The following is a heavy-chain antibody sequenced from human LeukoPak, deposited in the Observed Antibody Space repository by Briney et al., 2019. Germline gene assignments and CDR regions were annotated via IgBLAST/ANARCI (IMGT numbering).Heavy chain of an antibody. CDR2: ITSSGEST. Sequence: GGSLRLSCAAFEFSFSIYAMSWVRQAPGKGLEWVSSITSSGESTYYTGSVKGRFTISRDNSKNTLYLQMNSLRAEDTAVYYCARDRPNYYGSNGHYYQRNGDHWGQGTPVTVSS. J-gene: IGHJ5*02. D-gene: IGHD3-22*01. V-gene: IGHV3-23*01. CDR3: ARDRPNYYGSNGHYYQRNGDH. CDR1: EFSFSIYA.